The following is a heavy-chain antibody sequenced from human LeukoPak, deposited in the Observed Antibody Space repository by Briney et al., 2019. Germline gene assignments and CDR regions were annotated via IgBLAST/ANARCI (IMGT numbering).Heavy chain of an antibody. CDR1: GGSFSGYY. V-gene: IGHV4-34*01. CDR3: ARGRRAEMATISTNWFDP. CDR2: INHSGST. D-gene: IGHD5-24*01. Sequence: SETLSLTCAVYGGSFSGYYWSWIRQPPGKGLEWIGEINHSGSTNYNPSLKSRVTISVDTSKNQFSLKLSSVTAADTAVYYCARGRRAEMATISTNWFDPWGQGTLVTVSS. J-gene: IGHJ5*02.